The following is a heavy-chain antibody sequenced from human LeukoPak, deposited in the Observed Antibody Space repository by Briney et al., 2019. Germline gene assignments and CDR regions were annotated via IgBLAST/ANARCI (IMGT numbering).Heavy chain of an antibody. CDR1: GYSFIIYG. CDR3: ARDWNCSPTRCDDVFDI. J-gene: IGHJ3*02. Sequence: ASVNVSYKASGYSFIIYGISWVRQAPGQGLEWMGWISTYNGDTRFAQEFQGRVTMTTDTPTNTVYMELRSLRSDDTAVYYCARDWNCSPTRCDDVFDIWGQGTTVIVSS. D-gene: IGHD2-15*01. CDR2: ISTYNGDT. V-gene: IGHV1-18*01.